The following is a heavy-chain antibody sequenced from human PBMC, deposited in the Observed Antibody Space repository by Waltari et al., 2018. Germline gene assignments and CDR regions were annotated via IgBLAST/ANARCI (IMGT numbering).Heavy chain of an antibody. D-gene: IGHD6-6*01. CDR3: AGHAPYSISSGGDWFHP. V-gene: IGHV4-59*08. CDR2: IYYCWST. CDR1: GGSISSYY. Sequence: VQLQESGPGLVKPSETLSLTCTVAGGSISSYYWSWIRQPPGKGLAWNWYIYYCWSTNYKPAHQNRVPISGDTANNQVSLKLSSVTAADTAVYYCAGHAPYSISSGGDWFHPWRQGTLVTVSS. J-gene: IGHJ5*02.